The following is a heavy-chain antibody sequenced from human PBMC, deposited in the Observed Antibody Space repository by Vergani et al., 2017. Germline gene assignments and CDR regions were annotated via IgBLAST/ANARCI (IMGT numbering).Heavy chain of an antibody. CDR2: IYYSGTT. V-gene: IGHV4-39*02. CDR1: GGSISSSSYY. D-gene: IGHD3-9*01. CDR3: ARGKYLPRGVLRYFDWFDY. Sequence: QLQLQESGPGLVKPSETLSLTCTVSGGSISSSSYYWGWIRQPPGKGLDWIGCIYYSGTTYYNPSLQSRVTISVDTSKNRFSLKVSYVSAADTAVYYCARGKYLPRGVLRYFDWFDYWGQGTLVTVSS. J-gene: IGHJ4*02.